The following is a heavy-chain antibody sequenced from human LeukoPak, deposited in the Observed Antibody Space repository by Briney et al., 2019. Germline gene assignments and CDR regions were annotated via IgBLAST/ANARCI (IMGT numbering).Heavy chain of an antibody. J-gene: IGHJ4*02. CDR2: IKPDGSER. D-gene: IGHD3-22*01. V-gene: IGHV3-7*01. Sequence: GGSLRLSCEASGFSMSVYWMSWVRQAPGKGLEWVGNIKPDGSERNYVDSVKGRFTISRDNAKKSLYLQMSSLRAEDAAVYYCARDWGAYYHFFDYWGQGTLVTVSS. CDR1: GFSMSVYW. CDR3: ARDWGAYYHFFDY.